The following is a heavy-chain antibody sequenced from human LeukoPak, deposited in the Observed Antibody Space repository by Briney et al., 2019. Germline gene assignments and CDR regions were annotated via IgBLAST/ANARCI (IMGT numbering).Heavy chain of an antibody. Sequence: GGSLRLSCAASGFTFSNYAMTWVRQAPGKVLEWVSSITDRGGDTYYADSVKGRFTISRDNSKNTLYLQMNSLRAEDTAVYYCAKGKRGNYDYWGQGTLVTVSS. CDR1: GFTFSNYA. CDR3: AKGKRGNYDY. D-gene: IGHD1-26*01. CDR2: ITDRGGDT. J-gene: IGHJ4*02. V-gene: IGHV3-23*01.